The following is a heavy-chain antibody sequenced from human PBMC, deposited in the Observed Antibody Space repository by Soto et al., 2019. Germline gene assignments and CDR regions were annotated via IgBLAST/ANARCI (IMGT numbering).Heavy chain of an antibody. J-gene: IGHJ4*02. CDR3: ARDSESCIGGSCAHCFDS. D-gene: IGHD2-15*01. V-gene: IGHV3-33*01. Sequence: QVQLIESGGGVVQPGTSLRVSCAASGFTFSRYGFHWVRQAPGKGLEGVADLWYDGSKSFYTDSVRGRFTSSRDDSENTLYLQKNSLRDEATAVYFCARDSESCIGGSCAHCFDSWGPGTLLLVSS. CDR1: GFTFSRYG. CDR2: LWYDGSKS.